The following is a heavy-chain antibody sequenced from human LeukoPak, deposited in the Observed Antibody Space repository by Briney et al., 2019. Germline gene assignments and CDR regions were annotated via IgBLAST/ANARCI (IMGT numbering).Heavy chain of an antibody. D-gene: IGHD6-19*01. J-gene: IGHJ4*02. Sequence: SETLSLTCTVSGGSISSYYWGWIRQPPGKGLEWIGSIYYSGSTYYNPSLKSRVTISVDTSKNQFSLKLSSVTAADTAVYYCARDKAVAAIIDYWGQGTLVTVSS. CDR3: ARDKAVAAIIDY. CDR1: GGSISSYY. V-gene: IGHV4-39*07. CDR2: IYYSGST.